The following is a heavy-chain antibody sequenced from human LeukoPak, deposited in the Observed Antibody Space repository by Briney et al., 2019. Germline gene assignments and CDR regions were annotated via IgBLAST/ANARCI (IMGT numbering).Heavy chain of an antibody. Sequence: PSETLSLTGTVSGGSISSSSNYWGWIRQPPGEGLEWIGSIYYSGSTYYNPSLKSRVTISVDTSKNQFSLKLSSVTAADPAVYYCARHGDESCSSTSCLESSNFDYWGQGTLVTVSS. J-gene: IGHJ4*02. CDR2: IYYSGST. CDR1: GGSISSSSNY. D-gene: IGHD2-2*01. V-gene: IGHV4-39*01. CDR3: ARHGDESCSSTSCLESSNFDY.